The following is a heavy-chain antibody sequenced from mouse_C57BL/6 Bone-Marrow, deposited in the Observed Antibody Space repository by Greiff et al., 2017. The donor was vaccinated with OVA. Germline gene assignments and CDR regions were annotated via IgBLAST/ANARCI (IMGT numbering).Heavy chain of an antibody. CDR1: EYEFPSHD. J-gene: IGHJ3*01. Sequence: EVKLVESGGGLVQPGESLKLSCESNEYEFPSHDMSWVRKTPEKRLELVAAINRDGGSTYYPDTMERRFIISRDNTKKTLYLQLSSLRAEDTALYYGARHSNWAGFAYWGQGSLVTVSA. CDR2: INRDGGST. V-gene: IGHV5-2*01. CDR3: ARHSNWAGFAY. D-gene: IGHD4-1*01.